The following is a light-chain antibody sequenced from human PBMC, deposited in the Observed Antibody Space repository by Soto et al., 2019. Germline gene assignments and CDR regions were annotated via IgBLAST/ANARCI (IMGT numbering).Light chain of an antibody. Sequence: QSVLTQPASVSGSPGQSITISCTGTSTDIGRYNYVSWYQQHPGKAPKLMIYDVSNRPSGVSNRFSGSKSGNTASLTISGLQAEDEADYYCSPYTSTSTYVFGTGTKVTV. V-gene: IGLV2-14*01. CDR2: DVS. CDR1: STDIGRYNY. J-gene: IGLJ1*01. CDR3: SPYTSTSTYV.